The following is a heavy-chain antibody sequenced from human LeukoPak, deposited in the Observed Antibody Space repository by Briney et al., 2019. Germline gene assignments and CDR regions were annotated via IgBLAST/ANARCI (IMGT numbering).Heavy chain of an antibody. CDR1: GGSISSYY. Sequence: SETLSLTCTVSGGSISSYYWSWIRQPPGKGLEWIGYIYYSGSTNYNPSLKSRVTISVGTSKNQFSLKLSSVTAADTAVYYCARGGSGSSIDYWGQGTLVTVSS. CDR2: IYYSGST. V-gene: IGHV4-59*01. J-gene: IGHJ4*02. CDR3: ARGGSGSSIDY. D-gene: IGHD3-10*01.